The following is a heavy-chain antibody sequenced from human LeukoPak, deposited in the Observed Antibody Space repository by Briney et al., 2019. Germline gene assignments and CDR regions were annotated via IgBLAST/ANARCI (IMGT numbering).Heavy chain of an antibody. CDR2: INHSGST. Sequence: SETLSLTCAVYGGSFSGYYWSWIRQPPGKGLEWIGEINHSGSTNYNPSLKSRVTISEDTSKNQFSLKLSSVTAADTAVYYCANSGLLRNPFDYWGQGTLVTVSS. CDR3: ANSGLLRNPFDY. CDR1: GGSFSGYY. D-gene: IGHD2/OR15-2a*01. V-gene: IGHV4-34*01. J-gene: IGHJ4*02.